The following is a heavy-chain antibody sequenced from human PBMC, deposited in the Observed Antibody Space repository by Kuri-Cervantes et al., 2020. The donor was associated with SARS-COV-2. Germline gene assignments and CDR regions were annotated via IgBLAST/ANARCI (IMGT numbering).Heavy chain of an antibody. Sequence: SETLSLTCTVSGGSISSYYWSWIRQPPGKGLEWIGYIYYSGSTNYNPSLKSRVIISVDTSKNQFSLKLSSVTAADTAVYYCARLEGLYDFWSGYQYYFDYWGQGTLVTVSS. CDR1: GGSISSYY. D-gene: IGHD3-3*01. V-gene: IGHV4-59*01. CDR2: IYYSGST. CDR3: ARLEGLYDFWSGYQYYFDY. J-gene: IGHJ4*02.